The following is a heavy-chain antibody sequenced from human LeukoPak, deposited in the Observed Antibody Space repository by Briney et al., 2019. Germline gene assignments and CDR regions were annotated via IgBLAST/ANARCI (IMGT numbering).Heavy chain of an antibody. CDR1: GFTLSRYE. J-gene: IGHJ4*02. Sequence: GGSLRLSCAASGFTLSRYEMNWVRQAPGKGRGWVAYISSRGSTIYYARSVKGRFTLSRHNAKKSLYLQENTQRVAHTAVYNCAKVAKYCYGSDTDYVFEHWGQGTPVTASS. CDR3: AKVAKYCYGSDTDYVFEH. D-gene: IGHD3-10*01. V-gene: IGHV3-48*03. CDR2: ISSRGSTI.